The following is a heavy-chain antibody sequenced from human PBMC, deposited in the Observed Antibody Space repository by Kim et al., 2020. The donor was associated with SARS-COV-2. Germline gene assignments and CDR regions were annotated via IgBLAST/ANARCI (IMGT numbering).Heavy chain of an antibody. CDR2: ISSSSTI. Sequence: GGSLRLSCAASGFTFSSYSMNWVRQAPGKGLEWVSYISSSSTIYYADSVKGRFTISRDNAKNSLYLQMNSLRAEDTAVYYCASLNNYFDYWGQGTLVTVSS. CDR1: GFTFSSYS. V-gene: IGHV3-48*01. J-gene: IGHJ4*02. CDR3: ASLNNYFDY.